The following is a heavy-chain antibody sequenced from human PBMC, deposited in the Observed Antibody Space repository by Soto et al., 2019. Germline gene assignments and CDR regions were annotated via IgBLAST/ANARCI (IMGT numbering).Heavy chain of an antibody. V-gene: IGHV4-31*03. CDR1: GCSISIGGYY. J-gene: IGHJ6*02. CDR2: IYYSGST. D-gene: IGHD2-2*01. CDR3: ARGRRYCSSTSCARKGYYYYYGMDV. Sequence: PSETLSLTCTVSGCSISIGGYYWSWILQHPGKGLEWIGYIYYSGSTYYNPSLKSRVTISVDTSKNQFSLKLSSVTAADTAVYYCARGRRYCSSTSCARKGYYYYYGMDVWGQGTTVPVSS.